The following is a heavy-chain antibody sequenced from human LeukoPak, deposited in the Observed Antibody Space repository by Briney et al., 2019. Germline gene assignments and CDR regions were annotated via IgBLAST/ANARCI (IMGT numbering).Heavy chain of an antibody. CDR1: GFSFSYYS. V-gene: IGHV3-21*04. Sequence: GGSLRLSCAASGFSFSYYSLTWVRQAPGKGLEWVSSISSTGSYTYYSDSLKGRFTISRDNAKNSLSLQMNSLRAEDTAVYYCARGGYYGSGSPSIDYWGQGTLVTVSS. CDR2: ISSTGSYT. D-gene: IGHD3-10*01. J-gene: IGHJ4*02. CDR3: ARGGYYGSGSPSIDY.